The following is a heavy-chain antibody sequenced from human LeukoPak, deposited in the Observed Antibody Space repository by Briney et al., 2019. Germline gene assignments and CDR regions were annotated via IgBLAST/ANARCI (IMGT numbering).Heavy chain of an antibody. D-gene: IGHD2-15*01. V-gene: IGHV3-49*03. Sequence: GGSLRLSCTASGFTFGDYAMSWFRQAPGKGREWVGFIRSKAYGGTTEYAASVKGRFTISRDDSKSIAYPQMNSVITEDTAVYYCTRFPGYCSGGSCFKLDYWGQGTLVTFSS. CDR3: TRFPGYCSGGSCFKLDY. J-gene: IGHJ4*02. CDR2: IRSKAYGGTT. CDR1: GFTFGDYA.